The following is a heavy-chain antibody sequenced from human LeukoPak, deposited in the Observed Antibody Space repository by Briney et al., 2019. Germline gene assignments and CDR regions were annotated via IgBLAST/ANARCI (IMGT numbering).Heavy chain of an antibody. Sequence: ASVKVSCKASGYTFTSYDINWVRQATGQGLEWMGWMNPNSGNTGYAQKFQGRVTITRNTSISTAYMELSSLRSDDTAVYFCARDLKNYGHLGPLDYWGQGTLVTVSS. CDR1: GYTFTSYD. CDR3: ARDLKNYGHLGPLDY. D-gene: IGHD3-10*01. V-gene: IGHV1-8*03. CDR2: MNPNSGNT. J-gene: IGHJ4*02.